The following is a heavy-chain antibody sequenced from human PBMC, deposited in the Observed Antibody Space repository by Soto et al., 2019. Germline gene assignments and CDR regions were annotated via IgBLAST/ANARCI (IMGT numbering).Heavy chain of an antibody. D-gene: IGHD3-22*01. CDR3: ASFIRRYYDSSGSTGY. V-gene: IGHV1-69*02. J-gene: IGHJ4*02. CDR1: GGTFSSYT. CDR2: IIPILGIA. Sequence: ASVKVSCKASGGTFSSYTISWVRQAPGQGLEWMGRIIPILGIANYAQKFQGRVTITADKSTSTAYMELSSLRSEDTAVYYCASFIRRYYDSSGSTGYWGQGTLVTVSS.